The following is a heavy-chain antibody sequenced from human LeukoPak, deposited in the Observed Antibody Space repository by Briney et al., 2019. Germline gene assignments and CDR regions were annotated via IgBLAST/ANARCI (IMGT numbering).Heavy chain of an antibody. CDR1: GGSISSSSYY. Sequence: PPETLSLTCTVSGGSISSSSYYWGWVRQPPGKGLEWIGSIHYSGSTYYNPSLKSRLTMSVDTSKNQFSLKLSSVTAADTAVYYCASYCSGGTCYLGFDYWGQGTLVTVSS. J-gene: IGHJ4*02. D-gene: IGHD2-15*01. V-gene: IGHV4-39*01. CDR2: IHYSGST. CDR3: ASYCSGGTCYLGFDY.